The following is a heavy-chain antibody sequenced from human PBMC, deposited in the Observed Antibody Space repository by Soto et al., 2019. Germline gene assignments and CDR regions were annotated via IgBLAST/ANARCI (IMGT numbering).Heavy chain of an antibody. V-gene: IGHV3-21*01. CDR3: ARNRNPSSKTHGMDV. CDR2: ISSDSYYI. Sequence: EVQLVESGGGLVEPGGSLRLSCAPSGLSFSTHSMNWVRQAPGKGLEWVSSISSDSYYIYYAVSVKGRFTISRDNAKNSLYLQMNSLRADDTAVYYCARNRNPSSKTHGMDVWGQGTTVTVSS. CDR1: GLSFSTHS. J-gene: IGHJ6*02.